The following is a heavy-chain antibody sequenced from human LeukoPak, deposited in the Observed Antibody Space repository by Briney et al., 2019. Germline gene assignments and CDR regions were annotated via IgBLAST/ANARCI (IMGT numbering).Heavy chain of an antibody. V-gene: IGHV4-34*01. CDR2: INHSGST. CDR1: GGSFSGYY. Sequence: TSSETLSLTCAVYGGSFSGYYWSWIRQPPGKGLEWIGEINHSGSTNYNPSLKSRVTISVDTSKNQFSLKLSSVTAADTAVYYCASYTAGGGGLDYWGQGTLVTVSS. J-gene: IGHJ4*02. D-gene: IGHD5-18*01. CDR3: ASYTAGGGGLDY.